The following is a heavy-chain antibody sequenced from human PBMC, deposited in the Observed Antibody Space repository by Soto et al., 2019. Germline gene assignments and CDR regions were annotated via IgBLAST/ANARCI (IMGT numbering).Heavy chain of an antibody. J-gene: IGHJ5*02. CDR3: ARVGVRRVIAATNWFDP. CDR1: GGTFSSYA. V-gene: IGHV1-69*06. Sequence: SVKVSCKASGGTFSSYAISWVRQAPGQGLEWMGGIIPIFGTANYAQKFQGRVTITADKSTSTAYMELSSLRSEDTAVYYCARVGVRRVIAATNWFDPWGQGTLVTVSS. D-gene: IGHD6-6*01. CDR2: IIPIFGTA.